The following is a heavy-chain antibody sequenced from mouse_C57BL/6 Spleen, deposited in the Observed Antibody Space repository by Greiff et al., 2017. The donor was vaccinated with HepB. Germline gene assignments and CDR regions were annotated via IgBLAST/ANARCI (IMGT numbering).Heavy chain of an antibody. J-gene: IGHJ2*01. Sequence: QVHVKQSGPELVKPGASVKISCKASGYAFSSSWMNWVKQRPGKGLEWIGRIYPGDGDTNYNGKFKGKATLTADKSSSTAYMQLSSLTSEDSAVYFCARRNDGYWNWGQGTTLTVSS. CDR1: GYAFSSSW. CDR2: IYPGDGDT. V-gene: IGHV1-82*01. CDR3: ARRNDGYWN. D-gene: IGHD2-3*01.